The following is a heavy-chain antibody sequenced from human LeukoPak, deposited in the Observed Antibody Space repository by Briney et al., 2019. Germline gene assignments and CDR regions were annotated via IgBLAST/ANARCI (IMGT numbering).Heavy chain of an antibody. CDR3: ARGHGDYYPGNYVAY. V-gene: IGHV3-23*01. CDR2: IRGSGATA. CDR1: GFTFSNCD. Sequence: GGSLRLSCVASGFTFSNCDMTWVRPAPGKGLEWVSSIRGSGATAFYADSVTGRFTISRDNSNNTLSLQMNSLRVDDTAIYYCARGHGDYYPGNYVAYWGQGAQVTVSS. J-gene: IGHJ4*02. D-gene: IGHD4-17*01.